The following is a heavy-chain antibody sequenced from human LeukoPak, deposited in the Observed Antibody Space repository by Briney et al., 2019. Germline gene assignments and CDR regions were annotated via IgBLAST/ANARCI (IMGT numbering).Heavy chain of an antibody. Sequence: SETLSLTCTVSGGSISSYYWSWIRQPAGKGLEWIGRIYTSGSTNYNPSLKSRVTMSVDTSKNQFSLKLSSVTAADTAVYYCARAYPPPPRGVELPNYYYYMDVWGKGTTVTVSS. D-gene: IGHD3-10*01. V-gene: IGHV4-4*07. J-gene: IGHJ6*03. CDR2: IYTSGST. CDR1: GGSISSYY. CDR3: ARAYPPPPRGVELPNYYYYMDV.